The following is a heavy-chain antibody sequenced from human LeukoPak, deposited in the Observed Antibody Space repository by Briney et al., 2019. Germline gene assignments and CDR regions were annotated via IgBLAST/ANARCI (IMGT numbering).Heavy chain of an antibody. CDR1: GYTFTNYG. D-gene: IGHD3-22*01. CDR2: ISAYNGNT. Sequence: GASVKVSCKASGYTFTNYGFSWVRQAPGQGLEWMGWISAYNGNTNYAQRLQGRVTMTTDTSTSTAYMELRSLRSDDTAVYYCARDPDYYESSGYAKFDYWGQGTLVTVSS. CDR3: ARDPDYYESSGYAKFDY. V-gene: IGHV1-18*01. J-gene: IGHJ4*02.